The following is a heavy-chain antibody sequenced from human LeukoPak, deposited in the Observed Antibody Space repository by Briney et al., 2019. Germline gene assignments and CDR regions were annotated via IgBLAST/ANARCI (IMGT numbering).Heavy chain of an antibody. Sequence: SETLSLTCAVYGGSFSGYYWSWIRQPPGKGLEWIGEINHSGSTNYNPSLKSRVTISVDTSKNQFSLKLSSVTAADTAVYYCARQRDYYGSYYFDYWGQGTLVTVSS. CDR3: ARQRDYYGSYYFDY. V-gene: IGHV4-34*01. CDR2: INHSGST. CDR1: GGSFSGYY. D-gene: IGHD3-10*01. J-gene: IGHJ4*02.